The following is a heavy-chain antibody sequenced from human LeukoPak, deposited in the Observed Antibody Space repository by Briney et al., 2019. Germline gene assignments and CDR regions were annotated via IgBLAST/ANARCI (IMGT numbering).Heavy chain of an antibody. CDR1: GYIFTAYY. D-gene: IGHD6-13*01. J-gene: IGHJ3*02. V-gene: IGHV1-2*02. Sequence: ASVKVSCKASGYIFTAYYMHWVRRAPGQGLEWMGWINPNSGGTNYAQKFHGRVTMTRDTSIRTAYMELGRLKSDDTAVYYCATAGSDGIAAVGTFDIWGQGTMVTV. CDR3: ATAGSDGIAAVGTFDI. CDR2: INPNSGGT.